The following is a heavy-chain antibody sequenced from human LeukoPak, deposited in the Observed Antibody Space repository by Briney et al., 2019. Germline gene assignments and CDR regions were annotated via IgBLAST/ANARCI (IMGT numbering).Heavy chain of an antibody. J-gene: IGHJ4*02. CDR1: GFTFDDYG. CDR3: ARMPDVFYDSSGMLDY. CDR2: INWNGGST. D-gene: IGHD3-22*01. Sequence: GGSLRLSCAASGFTFDDYGMSWVRQAPGKGLEWVSGINWNGGSTGYADSVKGRFTISRDNAKNSPYLQMNSLRAEDTALYYCARMPDVFYDSSGMLDYWGQGTLVTVSS. V-gene: IGHV3-20*04.